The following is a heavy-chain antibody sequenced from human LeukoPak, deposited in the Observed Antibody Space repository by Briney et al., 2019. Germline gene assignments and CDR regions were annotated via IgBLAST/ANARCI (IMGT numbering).Heavy chain of an antibody. D-gene: IGHD4-11*01. CDR1: GFTFSSYS. V-gene: IGHV3-21*01. CDR2: ISSSSSYI. J-gene: IGHJ3*02. CDR3: ARGYSNYGYAFDI. Sequence: GGSLRLSCAASGFTFSSYSMNWVRQAPGKGLEWVSSISSSSSYIYYADSVKGRFTISRDNAKNSLYLQMNSLRVEDTAVYYCARGYSNYGYAFDIWGQGTMVTVSS.